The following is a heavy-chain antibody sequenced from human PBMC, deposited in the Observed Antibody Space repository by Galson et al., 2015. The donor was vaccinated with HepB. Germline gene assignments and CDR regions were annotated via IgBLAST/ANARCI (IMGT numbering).Heavy chain of an antibody. V-gene: IGHV3-21*01. CDR3: ARVRYCSGGSCYTTYYYGMDV. CDR2: ISSSSSYI. D-gene: IGHD2-15*01. Sequence: SLRLSCAASGFTFSSYSMNWVRQAPGKGLEWVSSISSSSSYIYYADSVKGRFTISRDNAKNSLYLQMNSLRAEDTAVYYCARVRYCSGGSCYTTYYYGMDVWGQGTTVTVSS. CDR1: GFTFSSYS. J-gene: IGHJ6*02.